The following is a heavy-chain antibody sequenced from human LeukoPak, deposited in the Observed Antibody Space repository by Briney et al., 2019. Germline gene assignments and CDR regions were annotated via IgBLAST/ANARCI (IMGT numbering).Heavy chain of an antibody. D-gene: IGHD2-2*01. CDR3: AKDAVGCSGTNWPESHY. CDR1: GFTFSLYV. V-gene: IGHV3-30*02. Sequence: GGSLRLSCVASGFTFSLYVIHWVRQAPGKGLEWVACLRHDGSTEYYADSVRGRFTISRDNSRSTLYLHMNSLTTDDTAVYYCAKDAVGCSGTNWPESHYWGQGTLVTVSS. J-gene: IGHJ4*02. CDR2: LRHDGSTE.